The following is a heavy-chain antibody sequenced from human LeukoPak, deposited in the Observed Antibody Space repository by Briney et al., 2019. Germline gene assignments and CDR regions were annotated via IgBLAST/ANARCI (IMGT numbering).Heavy chain of an antibody. V-gene: IGHV3-23*01. D-gene: IGHD3-22*01. Sequence: PGGSLRLSCAASGFTFISYAMSWVRQAPGKGLEWVSAISGSGGSTYYADSVKGRCTISRDNSKNTLYLQMNSLRAEDTAVYYCAKGPHYYDSSGYFNWFDPWGQGTLVTVSS. J-gene: IGHJ5*02. CDR1: GFTFISYA. CDR2: ISGSGGST. CDR3: AKGPHYYDSSGYFNWFDP.